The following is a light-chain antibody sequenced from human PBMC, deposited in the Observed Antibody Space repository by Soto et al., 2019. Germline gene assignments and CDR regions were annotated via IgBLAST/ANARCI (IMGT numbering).Light chain of an antibody. CDR3: ETWDSYTPSV. CDR1: SGYSSYF. J-gene: IGLJ3*02. V-gene: IGLV4-60*02. Sequence: QSVLTQSSSAPASLGSSVKLTCTLSSGYSSYFIAWHQQQPGKAPRYLMKLETSGNYKKGSGVPDRFSGSSSGADRYLTISNLQFEAEADYYCETWDSYTPSVFGGGTKVTVL. CDR2: LETSGNY.